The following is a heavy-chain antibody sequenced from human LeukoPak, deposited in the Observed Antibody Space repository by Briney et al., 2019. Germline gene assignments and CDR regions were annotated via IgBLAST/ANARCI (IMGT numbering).Heavy chain of an antibody. J-gene: IGHJ2*01. V-gene: IGHV1-18*01. CDR1: VYTFTNYG. CDR2: ISTYNGNT. CDR3: ARDVQYGSGSYYNPFDL. Sequence: ASVNVSFKSAVYTFTNYGISWVRQAPGQGLEWMGWISTYNGNTNYAQNLQGRVTMTTDTSTSKAYMELRSLRSDDTAVYYCARDVQYGSGSYYNPFDLWGRGTLVTVSS. D-gene: IGHD3-10*01.